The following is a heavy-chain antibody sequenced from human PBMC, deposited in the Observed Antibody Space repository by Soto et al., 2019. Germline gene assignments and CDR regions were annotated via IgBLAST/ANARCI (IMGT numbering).Heavy chain of an antibody. CDR3: ARRGVVATTATGEYYYGMDV. CDR2: INHSGST. D-gene: IGHD5-12*01. V-gene: IGHV4-34*01. CDR1: GGSFSGYY. J-gene: IGHJ6*02. Sequence: SETLSLTCAVYGGSFSGYYWSWIRQPPGKGLEWIGEINHSGSTNYNPSLKSRVTISVDTSKNQFSLKLSSVTAADTAVHYCARRGVVATTATGEYYYGMDVWGQGTTVTVSS.